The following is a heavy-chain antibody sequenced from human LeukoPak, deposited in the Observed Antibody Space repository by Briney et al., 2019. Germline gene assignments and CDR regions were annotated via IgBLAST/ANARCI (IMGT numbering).Heavy chain of an antibody. CDR3: AKNAYGDYVHVHAPQFDY. Sequence: GASVKVSCKVSGYTLTELFMHWVRQAPGKGLEWVSAISCSGGSIYYSDSLNGMFTSSRDNSKNTLYLQLNSLRAENTAVYYCAKNAYGDYVHVHAPQFDYWGQGTLVTVSS. J-gene: IGHJ4*02. CDR1: GYTLTELF. D-gene: IGHD4-17*01. CDR2: ISCSGGSI. V-gene: IGHV3-23*01.